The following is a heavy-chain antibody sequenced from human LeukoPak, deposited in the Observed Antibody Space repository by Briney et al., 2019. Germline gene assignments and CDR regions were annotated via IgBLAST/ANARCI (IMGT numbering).Heavy chain of an antibody. J-gene: IGHJ4*02. V-gene: IGHV3-66*01. CDR2: IYSGGST. D-gene: IGHD4-17*01. Sequence: GGSLRLSCAASGFTVSSNYMSWVCQAPGKGLEWVSVIYSGGSTYYADSVKGRFTISRDNSKNTLYLQVNSLRAEDTAVYYCAREKGYGDYFDYWGQGTLVTVSS. CDR1: GFTVSSNY. CDR3: AREKGYGDYFDY.